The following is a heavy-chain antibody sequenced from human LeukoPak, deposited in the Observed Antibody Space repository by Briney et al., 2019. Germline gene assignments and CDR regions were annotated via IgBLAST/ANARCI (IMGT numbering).Heavy chain of an antibody. CDR1: GFTFSSYW. CDR3: ARVHYYGSGSYTYYFDY. D-gene: IGHD3-10*01. CDR2: INSDVSST. J-gene: IGHJ4*02. Sequence: GRSMRLSCAASGFTFSSYWMHWVRQAPGKWLVWVSRINSDVSSTIYADSVEGRFTIPRDNAKNTLYLQMNSLRAEDTAVYYCARVHYYGSGSYTYYFDYSGQGNLVTVSS. V-gene: IGHV3-74*01.